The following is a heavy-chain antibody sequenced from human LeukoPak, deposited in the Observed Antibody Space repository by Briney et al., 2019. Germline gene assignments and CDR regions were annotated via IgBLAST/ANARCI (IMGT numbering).Heavy chain of an antibody. CDR2: ISGDAVTS. CDR1: GFTFKNYT. D-gene: IGHD1-26*01. CDR3: AKSGSKRYWPGIVGVFDY. Sequence: PGGSLRLSCAASGFTFKNYTMNWVRQSPGQGLEWVSTISGDAVTSWYADSVKGRFTVSRDNSKNIVFLQMNSLRAEGTAVYYCAKSGSKRYWPGIVGVFDYWGQGTLVTVSS. J-gene: IGHJ4*02. V-gene: IGHV3-23*01.